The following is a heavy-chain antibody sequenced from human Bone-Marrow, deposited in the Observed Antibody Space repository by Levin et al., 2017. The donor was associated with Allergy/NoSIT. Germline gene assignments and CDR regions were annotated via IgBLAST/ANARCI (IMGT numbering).Heavy chain of an antibody. J-gene: IGHJ4*02. CDR1: GYSVSSGYH. Sequence: SQTLSLTCAVSGYSVSSGYHWGWIRQPPGKGLEWIGGIYHSGSTYYNPSLKSRVTMSVDTSKNQFSLKLSSVNAADTAVYYCAREGVGAPDRDYFDYWGQGTLVTVSS. V-gene: IGHV4-38-2*02. D-gene: IGHD3-3*01. CDR3: AREGVGAPDRDYFDY. CDR2: IYHSGST.